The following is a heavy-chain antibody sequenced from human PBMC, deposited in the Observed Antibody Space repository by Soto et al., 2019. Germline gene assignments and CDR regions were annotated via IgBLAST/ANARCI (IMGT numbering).Heavy chain of an antibody. D-gene: IGHD2-21*02. J-gene: IGHJ4*02. V-gene: IGHV2-5*02. CDR2: AYWDDDN. Sequence: QITLRESGPTLVKPTQTLTLTCTFSGFSLTTRPVGVGWIRQSPGKALEWLAFAYWDDDNRYSPSLRSRLTVTKDTSKNPVVLTMTNVDQVDTATYCCAHRRHSGDWNGGFFDYWGQGTLVTVSS. CDR3: AHRRHSGDWNGGFFDY. CDR1: GFSLTTRPVG.